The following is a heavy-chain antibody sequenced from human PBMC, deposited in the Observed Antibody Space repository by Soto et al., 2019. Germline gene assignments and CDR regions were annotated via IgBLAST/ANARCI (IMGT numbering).Heavy chain of an antibody. CDR1: GGSISSSSYY. D-gene: IGHD3-3*01. V-gene: IGHV4-39*01. Sequence: SETLSLTCTVSGGSISSSSYYWGWIRQPPGKGLEWIGSIYYSGSTYYNPSLKSRVTISVDTSKNQFSLKLSSVTAADTAVYYCARGFPNYDFQTPYYFDYWGQGTLVTVSS. CDR3: ARGFPNYDFQTPYYFDY. J-gene: IGHJ4*02. CDR2: IYYSGST.